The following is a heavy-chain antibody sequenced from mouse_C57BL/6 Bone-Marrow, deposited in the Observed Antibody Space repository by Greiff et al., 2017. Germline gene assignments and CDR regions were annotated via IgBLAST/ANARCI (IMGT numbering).Heavy chain of an antibody. V-gene: IGHV1-52*01. D-gene: IGHD2-3*01. J-gene: IGHJ4*01. CDR3: ARLTYDGYLYYYAMDY. Sequence: QVQLQQPGAELVRPGSSVKLSCKASGYTFPSYWMHWVKQRPIQGLEWIGNIDPSDSETHYNQKFKDKATLTVDKSSSTAYMQLSSLTSEDSAVYYCARLTYDGYLYYYAMDYWGQGTSVTVSS. CDR1: GYTFPSYW. CDR2: IDPSDSET.